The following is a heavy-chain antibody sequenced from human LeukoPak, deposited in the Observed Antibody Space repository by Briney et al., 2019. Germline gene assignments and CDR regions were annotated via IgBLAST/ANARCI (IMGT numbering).Heavy chain of an antibody. D-gene: IGHD6-13*01. CDR1: GGSIGPYY. Sequence: SETLSLTCTVSGGSIGPYYWSWIRQPPGKGLEWIGYVYYSGHTDYNPSLKSRVTISVDTSKNQFSLKLSSVTAADTAVYYCARAHSSSWYYFDYWGQGTLVTVSS. J-gene: IGHJ4*02. CDR3: ARAHSSSWYYFDY. V-gene: IGHV4-59*13. CDR2: VYYSGHT.